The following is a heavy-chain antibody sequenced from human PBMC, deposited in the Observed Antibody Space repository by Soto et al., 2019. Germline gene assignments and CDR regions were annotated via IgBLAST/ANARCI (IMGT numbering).Heavy chain of an antibody. V-gene: IGHV1-2*02. CDR2: INPNSGGT. J-gene: IGHJ4*02. CDR1: AYTFSGFY. D-gene: IGHD6-19*01. CDR3: ASAAVTGTAGLGF. Sequence: ASVKVSCKASAYTFSGFYMHWVRQAPGQGLEWLGWINPNSGGTKSVEKFQGRVTMTRDTSISTAYMELSRLTSDDTAVYYCASAAVTGTAGLGFWGQGTQVTVSS.